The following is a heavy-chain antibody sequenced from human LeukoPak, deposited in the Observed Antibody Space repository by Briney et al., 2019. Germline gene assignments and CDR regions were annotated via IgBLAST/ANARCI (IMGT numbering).Heavy chain of an antibody. V-gene: IGHV3-15*01. CDR2: IKSKTDGGTT. CDR3: TTWVSYYDYVWGSYEEGD. J-gene: IGHJ4*02. D-gene: IGHD3-16*01. Sequence: WVRQAPGKGLEWVGRIKSKTDGGTTDYAAPVKGRFTISRDDSKNTLYLQMNSLKTEDTAVYYCTTWVSYYDYVWGSYEEGDWGQGTMVTVSS.